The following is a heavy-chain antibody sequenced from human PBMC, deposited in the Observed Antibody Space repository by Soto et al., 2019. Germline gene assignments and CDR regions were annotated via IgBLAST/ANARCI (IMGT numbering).Heavy chain of an antibody. Sequence: ASVKVSCKASGYTFTGYYMHWVRQAPGQGLEWMGWINPNSGGTNYAQKFQGWVTMTRDTSISTAYMELSRLRSDDTAVYYCARHWDSSWTRYGMDVWGQGTTVTVSS. CDR2: INPNSGGT. V-gene: IGHV1-2*04. CDR1: GYTFTGYY. J-gene: IGHJ6*02. CDR3: ARHWDSSWTRYGMDV. D-gene: IGHD6-13*01.